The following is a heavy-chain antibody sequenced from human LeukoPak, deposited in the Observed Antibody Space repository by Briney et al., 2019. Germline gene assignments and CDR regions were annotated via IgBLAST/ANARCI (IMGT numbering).Heavy chain of an antibody. V-gene: IGHV3-21*01. CDR3: ARRRERYCSGGSCYSDY. CDR2: ISSSSSYI. J-gene: IGHJ4*02. D-gene: IGHD2-15*01. Sequence: PGGSLRLSCAASGFTFSSYSMNWVRQAPGKGLEWVSSISSSSSYIYYADSVKGRFTISRDNAKNSLYLQMNSLRAEDTAVYYCARRRERYCSGGSCYSDYWGQGTLVTVSS. CDR1: GFTFSSYS.